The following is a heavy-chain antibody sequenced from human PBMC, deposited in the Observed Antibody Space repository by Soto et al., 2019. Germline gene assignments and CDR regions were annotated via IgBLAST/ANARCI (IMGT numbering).Heavy chain of an antibody. CDR3: ASSPGELFYYGMDV. CDR2: IIPIFGTA. V-gene: IGHV1-69*13. CDR1: GGTFSSYA. Sequence: GASVKVSCKASGGTFSSYAISWVRQAPGQGLEWMGGIIPIFGTANYAQKFQGRVTITADESTSTAYMELSSLRSEDTAVYYCASSPGELFYYGMDVWGQGTTVTVSS. J-gene: IGHJ6*02. D-gene: IGHD3-10*01.